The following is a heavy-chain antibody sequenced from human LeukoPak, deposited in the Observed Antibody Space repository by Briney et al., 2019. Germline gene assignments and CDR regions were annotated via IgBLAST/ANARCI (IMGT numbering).Heavy chain of an antibody. CDR2: INHSGST. Sequence: PSETLSLTCAVYGGSFSGYYWSWIRQPPGKGLEWIGEINHSGSTNYNPSLKSRVTISVDTSKNQFSLKLSSVTAADTAVYYCARRYSYGLDDYWGQGTLVTVSS. J-gene: IGHJ4*02. CDR3: ARRYSYGLDDY. V-gene: IGHV4-34*01. D-gene: IGHD5-18*01. CDR1: GGSFSGYY.